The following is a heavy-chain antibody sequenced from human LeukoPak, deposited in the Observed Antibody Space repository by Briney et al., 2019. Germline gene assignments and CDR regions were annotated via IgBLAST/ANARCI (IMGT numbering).Heavy chain of an antibody. D-gene: IGHD3-9*01. V-gene: IGHV4-34*01. Sequence: SETLSLTCAVYGGSFSGYYWSWIRQPPGKGLEWIGEINHSGSTNYNPSLKSRVTISVDTSKNQFSLKLSSVTAADTAVYYCARSGSPYYDILTGSPTYYYYYMDVWGKGTTVTISS. CDR3: ARSGSPYYDILTGSPTYYYYYMDV. CDR2: INHSGST. CDR1: GGSFSGYY. J-gene: IGHJ6*03.